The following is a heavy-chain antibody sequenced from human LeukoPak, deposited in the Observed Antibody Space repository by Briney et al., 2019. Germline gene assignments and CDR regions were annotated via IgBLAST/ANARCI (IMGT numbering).Heavy chain of an antibody. V-gene: IGHV3-66*01. Sequence: GGSLRLSCAASEFSVGSNYMTWVRQAPGKGLEWVSLIYSGGSTYYADSVKGRFTISRDNSKNTLYLQMNSLRAEDTAVYYCAKQHGSRSYYNRPTDYWGQGTLVTVSS. CDR2: IYSGGST. CDR1: EFSVGSNY. D-gene: IGHD3-10*01. J-gene: IGHJ4*02. CDR3: AKQHGSRSYYNRPTDY.